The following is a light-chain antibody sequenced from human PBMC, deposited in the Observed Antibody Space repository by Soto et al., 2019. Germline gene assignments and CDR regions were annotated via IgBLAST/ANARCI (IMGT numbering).Light chain of an antibody. CDR3: AACDDSLSGWV. Sequence: QSVLTQPPSASGTPGQRVTISCSGSSSNIESNYVYWYQQLPGTAPKLLIYRNNQRPSGVPDRFSGSKSGTSASLAISGLRSEDEADYYCAACDDSLSGWVFGGGTKQTVL. V-gene: IGLV1-47*01. CDR1: SSNIESNY. J-gene: IGLJ3*02. CDR2: RNN.